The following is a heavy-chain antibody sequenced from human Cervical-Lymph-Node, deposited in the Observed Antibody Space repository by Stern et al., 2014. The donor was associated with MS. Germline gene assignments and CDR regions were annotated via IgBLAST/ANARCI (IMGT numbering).Heavy chain of an antibody. V-gene: IGHV1-69*01. Sequence: VQLVESGAEVKKPGSSVKVSCKASGGTFSSYEITWVRQAPGQGLEWMGGIIPTFDTPTYAQKFQYRVTISADESTNTAYLELNGPKSDDTAIYFCARAYTYYSNSAGYWGQGTLVTVSS. CDR3: ARAYTYYSNSAGY. D-gene: IGHD3-10*01. CDR1: GGTFSSYE. CDR2: IIPTFDTP. J-gene: IGHJ4*02.